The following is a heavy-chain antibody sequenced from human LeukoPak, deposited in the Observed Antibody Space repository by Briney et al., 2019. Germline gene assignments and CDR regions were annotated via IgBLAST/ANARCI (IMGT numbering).Heavy chain of an antibody. CDR2: IKQDGTEK. CDR1: GFTFSNYW. D-gene: IGHD3-22*01. J-gene: IGHJ4*02. V-gene: IGHV3-7*01. CDR3: ARVSLRWLLPSHFDY. Sequence: GGSLRLSCAASGFTFSNYWMSWVRRAPGKGLEWVANIKQDGTEKYYVNSVKGRFTVSRDNAKNSLYLQMNSLRAEDTAVYYCARVSLRWLLPSHFDYWGQGTLVTVSS.